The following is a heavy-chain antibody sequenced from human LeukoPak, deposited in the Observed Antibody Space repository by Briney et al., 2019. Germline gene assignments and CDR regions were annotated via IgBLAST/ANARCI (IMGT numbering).Heavy chain of an antibody. J-gene: IGHJ3*02. CDR3: ARAEDYDSSGYVDAFDI. CDR1: GFTFSSYS. Sequence: GGSLRLSCAASGFTFSSYSMTWVRQAPGKGLEWVSSISSSSSYIYYADSVKGRFSISRDNSKNTLYLHMNSLRAEDTALYYCARAEDYDSSGYVDAFDIWGQGTMVTVSS. V-gene: IGHV3-21*01. CDR2: ISSSSSYI. D-gene: IGHD3-22*01.